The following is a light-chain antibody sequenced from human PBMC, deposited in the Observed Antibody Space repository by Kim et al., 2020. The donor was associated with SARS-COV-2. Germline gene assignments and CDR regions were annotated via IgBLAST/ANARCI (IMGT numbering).Light chain of an antibody. CDR3: AAWDDSLSVGV. CDR2: RNN. Sequence: GQRVTISCSGSSSNFGSNYVYWYQQLPGTAPKLLIYRNNQRPSGVPDRFSGSKSGTSASLAISGLRSEDEADYYCAAWDDSLSVGVFGGGTQLTVL. CDR1: SSNFGSNY. J-gene: IGLJ3*02. V-gene: IGLV1-47*01.